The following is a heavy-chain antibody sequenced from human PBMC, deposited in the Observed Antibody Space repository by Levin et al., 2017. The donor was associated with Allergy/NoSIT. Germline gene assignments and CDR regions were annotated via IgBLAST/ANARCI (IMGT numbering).Heavy chain of an antibody. CDR2: IYHSGST. CDR1: GGSISSSNW. Sequence: SETLSLTCAVSGGSISSSNWWSWVRQPPGKGLEWIGEIYHSGSTNYNPSLKSRVTISVDKSKNQFSLKLSSVTAADTAVYYCARDAGALNYDNLTGSNWFDPWGQGTLVTVSS. V-gene: IGHV4-4*02. J-gene: IGHJ5*02. D-gene: IGHD3-9*01. CDR3: ARDAGALNYDNLTGSNWFDP.